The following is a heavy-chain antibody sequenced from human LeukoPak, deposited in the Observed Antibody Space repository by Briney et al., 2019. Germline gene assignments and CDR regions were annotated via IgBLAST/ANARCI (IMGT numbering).Heavy chain of an antibody. V-gene: IGHV3-23*01. CDR2: ISGSGGST. D-gene: IGHD1-26*01. CDR3: AKDAGYSGSYYPLYYFDY. Sequence: GGSLRLSCAASGFTFGSYAMSWVRQAPGKGLEWVSAISGSGGSTYYADSVKGRFTISRDNSKNTLYLQMSSLRAEDTAVYYCAKDAGYSGSYYPLYYFDYWGQGTLVTVSS. CDR1: GFTFGSYA. J-gene: IGHJ4*02.